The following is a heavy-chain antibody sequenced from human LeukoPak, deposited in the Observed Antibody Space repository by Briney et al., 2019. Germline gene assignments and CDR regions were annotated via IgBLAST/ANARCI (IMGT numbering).Heavy chain of an antibody. V-gene: IGHV3-30*04. D-gene: IGHD6-19*01. J-gene: IGHJ4*02. CDR1: GFTFRNDA. Sequence: GGSLRLSCAASGFTFRNDAMHWVRQAPGKGLEWVAVISYHGSNKYYADSVQGRFTISRDNSKNTLYLQMDSLRIEDTAVYYCARDGGLAVASSGYYFDYWGQGTLVPVSS. CDR3: ARDGGLAVASSGYYFDY. CDR2: ISYHGSNK.